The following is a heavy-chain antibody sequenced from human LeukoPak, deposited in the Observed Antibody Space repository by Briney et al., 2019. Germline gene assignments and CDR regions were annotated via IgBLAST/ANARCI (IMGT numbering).Heavy chain of an antibody. J-gene: IGHJ3*02. CDR3: ARHAVYMIPYYAFDI. CDR1: GGSISSYY. V-gene: IGHV4-59*08. CDR2: IYYSGST. D-gene: IGHD3-22*01. Sequence: PSETLSLTCTVSGGSISSYYWSWIRQPPGKGLEWIGYIYYSGSTNYNPSLKSRVTISVDTSKNQFSLKLSSVTAADTAVYYCARHAVYMIPYYAFDIWGQGTMVTVSS.